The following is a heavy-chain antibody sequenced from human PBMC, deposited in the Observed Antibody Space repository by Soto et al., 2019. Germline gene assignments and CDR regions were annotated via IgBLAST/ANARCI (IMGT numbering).Heavy chain of an antibody. CDR1: GGSISGYF. J-gene: IGHJ4*02. D-gene: IGHD1-26*01. CDR3: ARSTSGSPFDY. CDR2: VYISGST. Sequence: KTSETLSLTCTVSGGSISGYFWNWSRQPAGKGLEWIGRVYISGSTNYNPSLKSRVSMSGDTSKKQFSLKLSSVTAADTAVYYCARSTSGSPFDYWGPGVPVTVSS. V-gene: IGHV4-4*07.